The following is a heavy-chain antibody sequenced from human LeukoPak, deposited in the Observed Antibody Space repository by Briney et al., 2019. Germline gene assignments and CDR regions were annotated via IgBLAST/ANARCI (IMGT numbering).Heavy chain of an antibody. CDR2: IASDGSHT. CDR3: ARERQDTILHSGAFDI. V-gene: IGHV3-30-3*01. Sequence: GGSLRLSCAASGFTFSTYFMHWVRQAPGKGLEWVADIASDGSHTFYVESVKGRFTISRDNSKNTLCLQMNSLRAEDTAVYFCARERQDTILHSGAFDIWGQGTMVTVSS. D-gene: IGHD2-21*01. CDR1: GFTFSTYF. J-gene: IGHJ3*02.